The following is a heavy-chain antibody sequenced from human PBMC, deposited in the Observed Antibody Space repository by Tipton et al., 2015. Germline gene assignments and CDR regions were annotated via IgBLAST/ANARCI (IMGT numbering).Heavy chain of an antibody. Sequence: TLSLTCTVSGDSVRSASYFWTWIRQPSGKGLEWIGYIFYTGGTKYNPSLKSRATISLDTSKNQFSLEVSSVTAADTAVYYCARAEDGGLFDSWGQGTLVTVSP. CDR3: ARAEDGGLFDS. V-gene: IGHV4-61*01. CDR2: IFYTGGT. J-gene: IGHJ4*02. CDR1: GDSVRSASYF. D-gene: IGHD4-23*01.